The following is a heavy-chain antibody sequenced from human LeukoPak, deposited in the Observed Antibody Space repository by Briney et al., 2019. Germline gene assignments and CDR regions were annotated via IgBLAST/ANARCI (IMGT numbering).Heavy chain of an antibody. Sequence: QPGGSPRLSCAAPRFTLSNYWMTWVRQAPGKGLEWVANIKQDGSEKYYVDSVKGRFTISRDNAKNSLYLQMNSLRAEDTAVYYCARSETTYYYDSSVYFYYYYGMDVWGQGTTLTVSS. V-gene: IGHV3-7*01. J-gene: IGHJ6*02. CDR2: IKQDGSEK. CDR1: RFTLSNYW. CDR3: ARSETTYYYDSSVYFYYYYGMDV. D-gene: IGHD3-22*01.